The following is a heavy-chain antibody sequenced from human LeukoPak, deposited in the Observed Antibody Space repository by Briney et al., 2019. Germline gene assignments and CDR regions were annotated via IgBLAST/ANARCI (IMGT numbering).Heavy chain of an antibody. CDR1: GYTITNNY. CDR2: INPSGGST. D-gene: IGHD1-26*01. Sequence: ASVKVSCKASGYTITNNYMHWVRQAPGQGLEWMGVINPSGGSTSYAQKFQGRVTMTRDMSTSTVYMELSSLRSEDTAVYYCARGGSYPVSRAFDIWGQGTMVTVSS. CDR3: ARGGSYPVSRAFDI. J-gene: IGHJ3*02. V-gene: IGHV1-46*01.